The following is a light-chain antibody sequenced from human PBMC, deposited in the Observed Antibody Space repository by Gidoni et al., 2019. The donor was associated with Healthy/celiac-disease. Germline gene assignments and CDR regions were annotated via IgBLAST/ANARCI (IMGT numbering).Light chain of an antibody. CDR2: DAS. Sequence: EIVLTQSPATLSLSPGEIATLACRASQSVSSYLAWYQQKPGQAPRLLIYDASNMATGIPPRFSGSGSGTDFTLTISSLEPEDFAVYYCQQRSNWPRTFXGXTKVEIK. CDR1: QSVSSY. J-gene: IGKJ4*01. V-gene: IGKV3-11*01. CDR3: QQRSNWPRT.